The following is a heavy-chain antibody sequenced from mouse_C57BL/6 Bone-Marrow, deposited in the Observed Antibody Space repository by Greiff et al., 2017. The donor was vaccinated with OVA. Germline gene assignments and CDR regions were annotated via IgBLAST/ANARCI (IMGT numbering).Heavy chain of an antibody. J-gene: IGHJ3*01. Sequence: EVQLQQSGPELVKPGASVKMSCKASGYTFTDYNMHWVKQSHGKSLEWIGYINPNNGGTSYNQKFKGKATLTVNTSSSTAYMELRSLTSEDSAVYYCARDYGSSPRFAYWGQGTLVTVSA. CDR2: INPNNGGT. CDR3: ARDYGSSPRFAY. D-gene: IGHD1-1*01. CDR1: GYTFTDYN. V-gene: IGHV1-22*01.